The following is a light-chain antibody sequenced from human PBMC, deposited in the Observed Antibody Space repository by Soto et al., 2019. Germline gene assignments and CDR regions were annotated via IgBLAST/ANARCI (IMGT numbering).Light chain of an antibody. J-gene: IGLJ1*01. Sequence: QSALTQPASVSGSPGQSITISCTGTSSDVGAYNYVSWYQQYPGRAPKLMIYDVANRPSGVSNRFPGSKSGNTASLTISGLQAEDEADYYCSSYTASSTRVFGTGTKVTVL. V-gene: IGLV2-14*03. CDR2: DVA. CDR1: SSDVGAYNY. CDR3: SSYTASSTRV.